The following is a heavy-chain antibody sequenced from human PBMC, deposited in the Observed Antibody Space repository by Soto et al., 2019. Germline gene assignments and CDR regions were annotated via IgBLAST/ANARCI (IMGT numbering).Heavy chain of an antibody. J-gene: IGHJ6*03. V-gene: IGHV1-2*04. CDR3: ARGEIAAAGSSYYDYYMAV. CDR2: INPNSGAT. Sequence: QVQLVQSGAEVKKPGASVNVSCKASGYTFTGYYMHWVRQAPGQGLERTGWINPNSGATNYAQKFQGWVTMTRDTSISTAYMGLSRLRSDDTSVYYCARGEIAAAGSSYYDYYMAVWGKGSTVTVSS. CDR1: GYTFTGYY. D-gene: IGHD6-13*01.